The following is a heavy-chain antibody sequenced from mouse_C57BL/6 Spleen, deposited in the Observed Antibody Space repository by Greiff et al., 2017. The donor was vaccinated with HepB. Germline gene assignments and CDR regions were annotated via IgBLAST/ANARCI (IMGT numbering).Heavy chain of an antibody. J-gene: IGHJ2*01. V-gene: IGHV5-4*01. CDR3: ARDLYYGSSYCDY. D-gene: IGHD1-1*01. CDR1: GFTFSSYA. Sequence: EVQLVESGGGLVKPGGSLKLSCAASGFTFSSYAMSWVRQTPEKRLEWVATISDGGSYTYYPDNVKGRFTISRDHAKNNLYLQMSHLKSEDTAMYYCARDLYYGSSYCDYWGQGTTLTVSS. CDR2: ISDGGSYT.